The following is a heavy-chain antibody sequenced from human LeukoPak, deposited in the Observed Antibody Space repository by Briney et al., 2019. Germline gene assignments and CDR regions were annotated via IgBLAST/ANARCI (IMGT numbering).Heavy chain of an antibody. J-gene: IGHJ4*02. Sequence: SETLSLTCAVYGGSFSGYYWSWIRQPPGKGLEWIGEINHSGSTNYNPSLKSRVTIPVDTSKNQFSLKLSSVTAADTAVYYCARGTVAGTEANFDYWGQGTLVTVSS. CDR3: ARGTVAGTEANFDY. D-gene: IGHD6-19*01. CDR1: GGSFSGYY. V-gene: IGHV4-34*01. CDR2: INHSGST.